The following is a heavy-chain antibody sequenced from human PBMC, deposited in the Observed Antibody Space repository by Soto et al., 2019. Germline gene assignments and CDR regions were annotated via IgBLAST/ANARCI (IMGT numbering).Heavy chain of an antibody. D-gene: IGHD3-3*01. CDR3: ARGWSEGAEVEFRVVAFYYYGMDV. J-gene: IGHJ6*02. CDR1: GFTFSSYW. CDR2: INSDGSST. Sequence: PGGSLRLSCAASGFTFSSYWMHWVRQAPGKGLVWVSRINSDGSSTSYADSVKGRFTISRDNAKNTLYLQMNSLRAEDTAVYYCARGWSEGAEVEFRVVAFYYYGMDVWGQGTTVTVSS. V-gene: IGHV3-74*01.